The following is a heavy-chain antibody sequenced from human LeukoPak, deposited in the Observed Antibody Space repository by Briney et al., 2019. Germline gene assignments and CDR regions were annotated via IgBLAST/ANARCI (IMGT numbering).Heavy chain of an antibody. CDR1: GGSITSSRYY. Sequence: PSETLSVTCTVAGGSITSSRYYWGWIRQPPGKGLEWVGRIDSSGSAYYNPSLKSRVTISVDTSRNRFSLKLSSVTAADTAVYYCARPNIVATITSAMDVWGQGTTVTVAS. J-gene: IGHJ6*02. CDR3: ARPNIVATITSAMDV. CDR2: IDSSGSA. D-gene: IGHD5-12*01. V-gene: IGHV4-39*01.